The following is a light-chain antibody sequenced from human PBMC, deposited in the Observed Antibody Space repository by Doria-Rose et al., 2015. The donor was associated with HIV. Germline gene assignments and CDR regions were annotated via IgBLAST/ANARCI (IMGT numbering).Light chain of an antibody. Sequence: DIRVTQSPESLGMSLGERATLNCKSNQSLRYTSINYLAWYQQKPGQPPKLLIYWASTRQSGVPARFSGSGSGTDFTLTISSLEAEDVAVYYCQQYYDTPSFGPGTTVDIK. CDR1: QSLRYTSINY. J-gene: IGKJ3*01. V-gene: IGKV4-1*01. CDR3: QQYYDTPS. CDR2: WAS.